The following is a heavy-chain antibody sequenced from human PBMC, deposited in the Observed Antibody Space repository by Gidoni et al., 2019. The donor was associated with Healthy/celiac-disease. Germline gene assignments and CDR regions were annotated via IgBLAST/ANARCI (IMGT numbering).Heavy chain of an antibody. CDR1: GGSIRSGGYY. V-gene: IGHV4-31*03. Sequence: QVQLQESGPGLVKPSQTLSLTCTVSGGSIRSGGYYWSWLRQHPGKGLEWIGYIYYSGSTYYNPSLKSRVTISVDTSKNQFSLKLSSVTAADAAVYYCARDPPGSGSGASQTWGQGTLVTVSS. J-gene: IGHJ4*02. D-gene: IGHD3-22*01. CDR3: ARDPPGSGSGASQT. CDR2: IYYSGST.